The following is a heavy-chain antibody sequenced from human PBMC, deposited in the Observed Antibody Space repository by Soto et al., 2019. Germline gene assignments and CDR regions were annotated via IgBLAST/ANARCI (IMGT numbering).Heavy chain of an antibody. CDR1: GGSINSSSYF. CDR2: IYYSGST. CDR3: ARHYSSGSRNWFDP. D-gene: IGHD6-19*01. V-gene: IGHV4-39*01. Sequence: PSETLSLTCSVSGGSINSSSYFWGWVRQPPGKGLEWIGSIYYSGSTYYNTSLRSRVTISVDTSKNQFSLKLSSVTAADTAVFYCARHYSSGSRNWFDPWGQGTPVTVSS. J-gene: IGHJ5*02.